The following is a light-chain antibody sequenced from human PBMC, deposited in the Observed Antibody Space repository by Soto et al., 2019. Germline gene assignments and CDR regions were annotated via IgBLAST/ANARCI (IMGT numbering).Light chain of an antibody. J-gene: IGKJ1*01. Sequence: DIQITQSHSTLSASVGDRVTITCRASQSISNWLAWYQQKPGTAPKVLIYHASNLQSGVPSRFSGSGSGTEFTLTITSLQPDDFATYYCQQYNSYPWTFGQGTKVDIK. CDR2: HAS. CDR1: QSISNW. CDR3: QQYNSYPWT. V-gene: IGKV1-5*01.